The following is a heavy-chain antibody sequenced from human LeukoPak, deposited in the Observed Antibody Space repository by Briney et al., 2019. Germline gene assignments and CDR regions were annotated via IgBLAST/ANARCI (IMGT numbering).Heavy chain of an antibody. D-gene: IGHD5-24*01. J-gene: IGHJ3*01. Sequence: ASVKVSCKASGYNFKSYDINWVRQASGQGLEWMGWMNPHGDYTGYAQKFPDSVTMTSDSSTTTAYMELRSLTSEDTALYYCARGLRDGLTGNDLLDVWGLGTMVVVTS. CDR2: MNPHGDYT. CDR1: GYNFKSYD. V-gene: IGHV1-8*01. CDR3: ARGLRDGLTGNDLLDV.